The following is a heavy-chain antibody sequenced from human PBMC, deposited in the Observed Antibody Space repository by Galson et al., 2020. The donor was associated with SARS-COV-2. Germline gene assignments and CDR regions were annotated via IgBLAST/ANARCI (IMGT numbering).Heavy chain of an antibody. Sequence: HGESLKISCKGSGYSFTSYWIGWVRQMPGKGMEWMGIIYPGDSDTRNSPSFQGQVTISADKSISTAYLQWSSLKASDTAMYYCARRVSSYDSSGYGNDAFDIWGQGTMVTVSS. CDR3: ARRVSSYDSSGYGNDAFDI. D-gene: IGHD3-22*01. J-gene: IGHJ3*02. CDR1: GYSFTSYW. V-gene: IGHV5-51*01. CDR2: IYPGDSDT.